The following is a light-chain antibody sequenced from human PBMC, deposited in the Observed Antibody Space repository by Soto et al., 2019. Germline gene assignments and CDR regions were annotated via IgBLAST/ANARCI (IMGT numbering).Light chain of an antibody. CDR1: QSVSSS. CDR2: DAS. V-gene: IGKV3-11*01. J-gene: IGKJ4*01. CDR3: QQRFNLLT. Sequence: EIVLTQTPATLSLSPGERATLSCRASQSVSSSLAWYQQKPGQAPRLLIYDASNRATGIPARFSGSGSGTDFPLTISRLKAEDFAVYFCQQRFNLLTFGGGTKVEIK.